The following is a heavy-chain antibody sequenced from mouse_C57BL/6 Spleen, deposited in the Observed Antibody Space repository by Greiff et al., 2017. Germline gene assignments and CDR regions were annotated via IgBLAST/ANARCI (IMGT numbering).Heavy chain of an antibody. Sequence: QVQLKESGPELVKPGASVKISCKASGYAFSSSWMNWVKQRPGQGLEWIGRIYPGDGDTNYNAKFKGKATLTADKSSRTAYMQLSSLTSDDSAVYSCARSPITTVVAYYYAMDYWGQGTSVTVSS. CDR1: GYAFSSSW. CDR2: IYPGDGDT. J-gene: IGHJ4*01. V-gene: IGHV1-82*01. D-gene: IGHD1-1*01. CDR3: ARSPITTVVAYYYAMDY.